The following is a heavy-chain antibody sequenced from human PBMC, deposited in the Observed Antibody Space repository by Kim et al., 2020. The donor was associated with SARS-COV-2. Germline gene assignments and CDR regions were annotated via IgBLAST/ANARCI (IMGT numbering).Heavy chain of an antibody. J-gene: IGHJ4*02. V-gene: IGHV3-30*07. Sequence: KGRFTISRDNSKNTLYLHMNSLRAEDTAVYYCASPVRGDYAASDAAALDYWGQGTLVTVSS. CDR3: ASPVRGDYAASDAAALDY. D-gene: IGHD4-17*01.